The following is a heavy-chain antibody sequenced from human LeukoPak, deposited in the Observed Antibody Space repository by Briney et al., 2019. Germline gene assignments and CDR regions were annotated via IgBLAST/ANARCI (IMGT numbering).Heavy chain of an antibody. CDR3: AREEGLPGYCSGGSCYNGAFDI. V-gene: IGHV4-4*02. Sequence: SETLSLTCAVSGGSISSSNWWSWVRQPPGKGLEWIGEIYHSGSTNYNPSLKSRVTISVDTSKNQFSLKLSSVTAADTAVYYCAREEGLPGYCSGGSCYNGAFDIWGQGTMVSVSS. CDR1: GGSISSSNW. J-gene: IGHJ3*02. D-gene: IGHD2-15*01. CDR2: IYHSGST.